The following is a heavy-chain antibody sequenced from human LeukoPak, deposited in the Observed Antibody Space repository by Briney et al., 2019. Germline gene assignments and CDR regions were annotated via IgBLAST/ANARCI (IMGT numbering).Heavy chain of an antibody. CDR3: AREEAAPYNWFDP. Sequence: PSETLSLTCTVSGGSISSYYWSWIRQPPGKGLEWIGYIYYSGSTNYNPSLKSRVTISVDTSKNQFSLKLSSVTAADTAVYYCAREEAAPYNWFDPWGQGTLVTVSS. CDR1: GGSISSYY. CDR2: IYYSGST. V-gene: IGHV4-59*01. D-gene: IGHD2-15*01. J-gene: IGHJ5*02.